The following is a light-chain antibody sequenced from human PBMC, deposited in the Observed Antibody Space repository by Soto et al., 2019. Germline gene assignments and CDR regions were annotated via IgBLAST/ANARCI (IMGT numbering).Light chain of an antibody. J-gene: IGKJ4*01. Sequence: DIVMTQSLESLAVSLGERATINCRSSQSVLYSSNNKNYLAWYHQRPGQPPNLLIYWASTRESGVPDRFSGSGAGKVFTLTISNLQAEDGGIYYCQQYYSNPVTFGGGTKVEI. CDR3: QQYYSNPVT. CDR2: WAS. V-gene: IGKV4-1*01. CDR1: QSVLYSSNNKNY.